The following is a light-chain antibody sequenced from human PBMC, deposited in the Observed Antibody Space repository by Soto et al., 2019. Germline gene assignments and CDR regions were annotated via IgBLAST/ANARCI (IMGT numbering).Light chain of an antibody. CDR2: DAS. Sequence: ETVMTQSPATLSVSPGERPTLSCRASQSVSSNLAWYQQKPGQAPRLLIYDASTRATGIPARFSGSGSGTEFTLTISSLHSEYFAFYYCQQYNTWPLTFGPGTKVDIK. CDR1: QSVSSN. J-gene: IGKJ3*01. V-gene: IGKV3-15*01. CDR3: QQYNTWPLT.